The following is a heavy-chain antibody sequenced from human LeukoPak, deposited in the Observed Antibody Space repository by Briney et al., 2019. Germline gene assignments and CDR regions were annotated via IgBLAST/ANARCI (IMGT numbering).Heavy chain of an antibody. J-gene: IGHJ4*02. Sequence: GGSLRLSCAASGFTFSSNAMSWVRQAPGKGLGWFAAFSGSGGSTYYADSAKGRFTISRDNSKTPPYLQMNSLRPATPAVYYCAKMEGATCPLIDYSGQGTLVTVSS. CDR1: GFTFSSNA. CDR2: FSGSGGST. V-gene: IGHV3-23*01. CDR3: AKMEGATCPLIDY. D-gene: IGHD1-26*01.